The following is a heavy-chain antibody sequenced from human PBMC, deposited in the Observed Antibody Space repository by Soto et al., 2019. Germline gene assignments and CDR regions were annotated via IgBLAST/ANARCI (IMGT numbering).Heavy chain of an antibody. D-gene: IGHD3-3*01. CDR1: GGSVSSGSYY. V-gene: IGHV4-61*01. Sequence: SETLSLTCTVSGGSVSSGSYYWSWIRQPPGKGLEWIGYIYYSGSTNYNPSLKSRVTISVDTSKNQFSLKLSSVTAADTAVYYCATGYYDFWSGYDNYYYGTDVWGQGTTVT. CDR2: IYYSGST. CDR3: ATGYYDFWSGYDNYYYGTDV. J-gene: IGHJ6*02.